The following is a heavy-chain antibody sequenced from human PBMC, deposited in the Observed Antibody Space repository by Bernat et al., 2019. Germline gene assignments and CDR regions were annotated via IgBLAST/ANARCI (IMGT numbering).Heavy chain of an antibody. V-gene: IGHV1-3*01. CDR1: GYTFTSYA. CDR2: INAGNGNT. Sequence: QVQLVQSGAEVKKPGASVKVSCKASGYTFTSYAMHWVRQAPGQRLEWMGWINAGNGNTKYSQKFQGRVTITRDTSASTAYMELSSLRSEDTAVYYCARARTFVNYYGSGSYNRGYYYYGMDVWGQGTMVTVSS. D-gene: IGHD3-10*01. CDR3: ARARTFVNYYGSGSYNRGYYYYGMDV. J-gene: IGHJ6*02.